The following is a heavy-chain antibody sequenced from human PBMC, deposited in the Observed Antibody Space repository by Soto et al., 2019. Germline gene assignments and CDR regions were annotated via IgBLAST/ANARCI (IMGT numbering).Heavy chain of an antibody. CDR2: INPNSGGT. D-gene: IGHD6-13*01. CDR3: ARSLLDEYSSSWRSAYYGMDV. Sequence: QVQLVQSGAELKKPGASVKVSCKASGFTFSAYYIYWVRQAPGHGLEWIGWINPNSGGTNNAQKFQGRVTMTRDTSTSTVYMELIARIPDDTAVYYCARSLLDEYSSSWRSAYYGMDVWGQGTTVTVYS. CDR1: GFTFSAYY. V-gene: IGHV1-2*02. J-gene: IGHJ6*02.